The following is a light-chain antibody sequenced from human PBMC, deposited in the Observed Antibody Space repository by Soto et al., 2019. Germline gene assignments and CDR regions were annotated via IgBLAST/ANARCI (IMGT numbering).Light chain of an antibody. CDR3: QQYNNWPPKQYT. CDR1: QSVSSN. J-gene: IGKJ2*01. V-gene: IGKV3-15*01. CDR2: GAS. Sequence: EIVMTQSPATLSVSPGERATLSCRASQSVSSNLAWYQHKPGQAPRLLIYGASTRATGIPASFSASGSGTEFSLTISTLKSEDFAVYYCQQYNNWPPKQYTFGQGTKLEIK.